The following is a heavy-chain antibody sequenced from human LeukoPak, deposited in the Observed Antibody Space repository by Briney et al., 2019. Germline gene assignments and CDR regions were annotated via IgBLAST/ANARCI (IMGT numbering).Heavy chain of an antibody. CDR3: AKDFVGSGYNPLFDP. Sequence: GASVKVSCKVSGYTLTELSMHWVRQAPGKGLEWMGGFDPEDGETIYAQKFQGRVTMTEDTSTDTAYMELSSLRSEDTAVYYCAKDFVGSGYNPLFDPWGQGTLVTVSS. CDR2: FDPEDGET. CDR1: GYTLTELS. D-gene: IGHD3-3*01. V-gene: IGHV1-24*01. J-gene: IGHJ5*02.